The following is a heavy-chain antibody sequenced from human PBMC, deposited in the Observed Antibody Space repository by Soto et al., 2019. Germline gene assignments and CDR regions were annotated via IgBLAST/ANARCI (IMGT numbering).Heavy chain of an antibody. CDR3: AKDPPYSSGDLYYFDY. CDR2: ISTSGVRT. J-gene: IGHJ4*02. V-gene: IGHV3-23*01. CDR1: GFIFSNYV. Sequence: GGSLRLSCAASGFIFSNYVMSWVRQAPGKGLEWVSVISTSGVRTSYTDSVKGRFTISRDNSRNTLFLQMSSLRPEDTAVYYCAKDPPYSSGDLYYFDYWGQGIPVTVSS. D-gene: IGHD6-19*01.